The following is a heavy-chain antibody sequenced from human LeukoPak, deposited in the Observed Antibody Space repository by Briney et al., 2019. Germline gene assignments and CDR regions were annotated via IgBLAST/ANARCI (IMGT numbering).Heavy chain of an antibody. D-gene: IGHD4-17*01. Sequence: SETLSLTCTVSGGSISSYYWSWIRQPPGKGPEWIGYIYYSGSTNYNPSLKSRVPISVDTSKNPFSLKLSSVTAADTAVYYCTRHDYGDYRFDYWGQGTLVTVSS. CDR3: TRHDYGDYRFDY. CDR1: GGSISSYY. CDR2: IYYSGST. V-gene: IGHV4-59*08. J-gene: IGHJ4*02.